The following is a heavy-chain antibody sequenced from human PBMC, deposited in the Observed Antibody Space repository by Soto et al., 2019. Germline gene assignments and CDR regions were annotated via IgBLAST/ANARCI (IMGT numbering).Heavy chain of an antibody. D-gene: IGHD3-22*01. V-gene: IGHV1-69*13. CDR3: ASGSVVGGYYDSSGYYNY. CDR2: IIPIFGTA. J-gene: IGHJ4*02. CDR1: GGTFSSYA. Sequence: ASVKVSCTASGGTFSSYAISWVRQAPGQGLEWMGGIIPIFGTANYAQKFQGRVTITADESTSTAYMELSSLRSEDTAVYYCASGSVVGGYYDSSGYYNYWGQGTLVTVSS.